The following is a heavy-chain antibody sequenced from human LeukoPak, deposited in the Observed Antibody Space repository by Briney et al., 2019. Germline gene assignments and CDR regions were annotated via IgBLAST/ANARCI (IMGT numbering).Heavy chain of an antibody. CDR1: GGSFSGYY. J-gene: IGHJ4*02. Sequence: SETLSLTCAVYGGSFSGYYWSWIRQPPGKGLEWIGEINHSGSTNYNPSLKSRATISVDTSKNQFSLKLSSVTAADTAVYYCARAYTPFYCSGGSCSAYYFDYWGQGTLVTVSS. CDR3: ARAYTPFYCSGGSCSAYYFDY. CDR2: INHSGST. V-gene: IGHV4-34*01. D-gene: IGHD2-15*01.